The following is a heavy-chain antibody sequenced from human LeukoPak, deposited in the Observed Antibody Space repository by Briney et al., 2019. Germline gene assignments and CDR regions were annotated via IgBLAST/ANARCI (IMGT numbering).Heavy chain of an antibody. CDR3: ARDHPFSPDY. J-gene: IGHJ4*02. CDR2: ICYDGNNK. V-gene: IGHV3-33*01. D-gene: IGHD2/OR15-2a*01. CDR1: GFTFSSYG. Sequence: GGSLRLSCAASGFTFSSYGMHWVRQAPGKGLEWVSVICYDGNNKYYVDSVKGRFTISRDNSKNTLYLQMNSLRAEDTAVYYCARDHPFSPDYWGQGPLVTVSS.